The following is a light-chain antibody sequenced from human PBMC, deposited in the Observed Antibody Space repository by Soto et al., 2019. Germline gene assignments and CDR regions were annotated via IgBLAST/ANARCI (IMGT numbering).Light chain of an antibody. V-gene: IGKV4-1*01. Sequence: DIVMTQSPDSLAVSLGERATINCKSSQIVLYSADNKNYLTWYQQKPGQPPKLLIYWASTRESGVPDRFSGSGSGTDFTLTISSLQAEDVAVYYCQQYYITPLTVGGGTKVDSK. J-gene: IGKJ4*01. CDR1: QIVLYSADNKNY. CDR3: QQYYITPLT. CDR2: WAS.